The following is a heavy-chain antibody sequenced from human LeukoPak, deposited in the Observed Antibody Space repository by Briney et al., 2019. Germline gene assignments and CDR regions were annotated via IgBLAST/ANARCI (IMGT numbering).Heavy chain of an antibody. CDR2: ISDSGGST. V-gene: IGHV3-23*01. CDR3: AKEQQQQFDY. CDR1: GFTFSSYA. D-gene: IGHD6-13*01. Sequence: GGSLRLSCAASGFTFSSYATSWVRQAPGEGLEWVSAISDSGGSTYYADSVKGRFSISRDNSKNTMYLQMNSLGAEDTAIYYCAKEQQQQFDYWGQGTLVTVSS. J-gene: IGHJ4*02.